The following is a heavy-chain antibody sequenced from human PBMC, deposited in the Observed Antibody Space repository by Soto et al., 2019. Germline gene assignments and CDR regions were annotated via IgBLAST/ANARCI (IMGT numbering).Heavy chain of an antibody. CDR2: ISYDGSNK. CDR3: AKFGIFDY. Sequence: PGGSLRLSCAASGFTFSSYGMHWVRQAPGKGLEWVAVISYDGSNKYYADSVKGRFTISRDNSKNTLYLQMNSLRAEDTAVYYCAKFGIFDYWGQGTLVTVSS. D-gene: IGHD3-10*01. CDR1: GFTFSSYG. J-gene: IGHJ4*02. V-gene: IGHV3-30*18.